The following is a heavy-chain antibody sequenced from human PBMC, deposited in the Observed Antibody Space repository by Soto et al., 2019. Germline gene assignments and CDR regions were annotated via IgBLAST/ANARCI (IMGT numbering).Heavy chain of an antibody. J-gene: IGHJ4*02. Sequence: SETLSLTCTVSGGSISSYYWSWIRQPPGKGLEWIGYIYYSGSTNYNPSLKSRVTISVDTSKNQFSLKLSSVTAADTAVYYCAREAVAGPTSYFDYWGQGTLVTVSS. CDR3: AREAVAGPTSYFDY. CDR2: IYYSGST. V-gene: IGHV4-59*01. CDR1: GGSISSYY. D-gene: IGHD6-19*01.